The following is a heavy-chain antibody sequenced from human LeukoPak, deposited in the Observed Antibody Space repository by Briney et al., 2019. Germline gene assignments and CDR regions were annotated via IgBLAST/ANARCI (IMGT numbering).Heavy chain of an antibody. J-gene: IGHJ6*03. D-gene: IGHD4-11*01. CDR2: ISYDGSNK. V-gene: IGHV3-30*04. Sequence: GGSLRLSCAASGFTFSTYTMHWVRQAPGKGLEWVAVISYDGSNKYYADSVKGRFTISRDNFNNTLYLRMNSLRAEDTAVYYCAKDATAVIGTVYMDVWGKGTTVTISS. CDR1: GFTFSTYT. CDR3: AKDATAVIGTVYMDV.